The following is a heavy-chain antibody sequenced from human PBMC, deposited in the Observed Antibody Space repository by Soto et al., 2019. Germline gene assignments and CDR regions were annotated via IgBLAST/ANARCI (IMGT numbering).Heavy chain of an antibody. D-gene: IGHD3-16*02. J-gene: IGHJ4*02. CDR2: IYYSGST. CDR3: ARGAVDYVWGSYRPSYFDY. Sequence: SETLSLTCTVSGGSVSSGSYYWSWIRQPPGKGLEWIGYIYYSGSTNYNPSLKSRVTISVDTSKNQFSLKLSSVTAADTAVYYCARGAVDYVWGSYRPSYFDYWGQGTLVTVSS. CDR1: GGSVSSGSYY. V-gene: IGHV4-61*01.